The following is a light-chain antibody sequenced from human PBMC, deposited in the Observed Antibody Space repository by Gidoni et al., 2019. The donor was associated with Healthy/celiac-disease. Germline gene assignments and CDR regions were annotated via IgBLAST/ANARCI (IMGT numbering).Light chain of an antibody. J-gene: IGLJ3*02. CDR2: HDS. CDR1: NLGDKY. CDR3: QAWDSSTAWV. V-gene: IGLV3-1*01. Sequence: SYVLPQPPSVSVSPGQTASITCSGDNLGDKYACWYQQKPGQSPVLVIYHDSKRPSGIPERFSGSNSGNTATLTISGAQAMDEADYYCQAWDSSTAWVFGGGTKLTVL.